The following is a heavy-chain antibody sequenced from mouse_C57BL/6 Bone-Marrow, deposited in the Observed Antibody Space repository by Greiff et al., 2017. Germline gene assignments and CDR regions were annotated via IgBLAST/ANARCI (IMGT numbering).Heavy chain of an antibody. CDR2: IYPRSGNT. V-gene: IGHV1-81*01. Sequence: VQRVESGAELARPGASVKLSCKASGYTFTSYGISWVKQRTGQGLEWIGEIYPRSGNTYYNEKFKGKATLTADKSSSTAYMELRSLTSEDSAVYFCARTYYEYDFWYFDVWGTGTTVTVSS. CDR1: GYTFTSYG. CDR3: ARTYYEYDFWYFDV. J-gene: IGHJ1*03. D-gene: IGHD2-4*01.